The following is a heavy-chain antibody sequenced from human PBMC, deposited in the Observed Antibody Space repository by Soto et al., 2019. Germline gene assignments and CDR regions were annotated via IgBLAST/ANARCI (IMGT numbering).Heavy chain of an antibody. Sequence: ESLKISCKTSGHRFTTYWISLVRQMPGKGLEYMGKINPTDSETNYSPSFEGHVTFSVDRSTSTAYVRWNSLKASDTAMYYCASPTMTSTSFYYAMDVWGQGTTVTVSS. CDR3: ASPTMTSTSFYYAMDV. CDR1: GHRFTTYW. D-gene: IGHD4-17*01. CDR2: INPTDSET. J-gene: IGHJ6*02. V-gene: IGHV5-10-1*01.